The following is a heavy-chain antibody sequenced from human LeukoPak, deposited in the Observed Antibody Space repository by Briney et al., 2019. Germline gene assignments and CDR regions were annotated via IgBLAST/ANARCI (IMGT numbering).Heavy chain of an antibody. Sequence: GGSLRLSCAASGXTFSSYWMDWVRQAPGKGQVWVSRINSDGSSTSYAGSVKGRFTIARDNAKNTLYLQLTSLRAEDTAVYYCARDQYALDYFDYWGQGTLVTVSS. CDR2: INSDGSST. V-gene: IGHV3-74*01. CDR3: ARDQYALDYFDY. CDR1: GXTFSSYW. J-gene: IGHJ4*02. D-gene: IGHD3-16*01.